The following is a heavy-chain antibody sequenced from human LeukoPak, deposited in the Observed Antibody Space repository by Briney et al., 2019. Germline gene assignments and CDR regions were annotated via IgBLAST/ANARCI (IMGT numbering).Heavy chain of an antibody. CDR2: IYPGDSDT. D-gene: IGHD1-26*01. Sequence: GESLNISCKASGYSLTTYWIGWVRQMPGKGLEWMGIIYPGDSDTRYSPSFQGQVTISADKSISTAYLQWSSLKASDTAMYYCASRSPGYSGSYLTAFDIWGQGTMVTVSS. J-gene: IGHJ3*02. CDR1: GYSLTTYW. V-gene: IGHV5-51*01. CDR3: ASRSPGYSGSYLTAFDI.